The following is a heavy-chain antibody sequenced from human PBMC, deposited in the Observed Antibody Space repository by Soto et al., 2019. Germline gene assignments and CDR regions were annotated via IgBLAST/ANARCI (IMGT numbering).Heavy chain of an antibody. J-gene: IGHJ4*02. V-gene: IGHV1-18*01. CDR3: AGRFQSGYSYCSVGLDF. Sequence: QVQLVQSGAEVKKPGASVMVSCKASGYTFTSYGISWVRQAPGQGLEWMGWISAYNRNTNHAHKLQGKVTMTTDTSTSTADNERGSLGSDGTAGDYCAGRFQSGYSYCSVGLDFWGQGTLVTVSS. D-gene: IGHD5-18*01. CDR2: ISAYNRNT. CDR1: GYTFTSYG.